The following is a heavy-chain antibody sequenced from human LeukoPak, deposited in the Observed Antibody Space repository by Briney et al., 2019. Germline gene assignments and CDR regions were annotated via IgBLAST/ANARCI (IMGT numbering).Heavy chain of an antibody. CDR1: GFTFGDYA. V-gene: IGHV3-49*03. CDR3: TRSTAARTRSASFDY. J-gene: IGHJ4*02. D-gene: IGHD2-2*01. CDR2: IRSKAYGGTT. Sequence: GGSLRLSCTASGFTFGDYAMSWFRQAPGKGLEWVGFIRSKAYGGTTEYAASVKGRFTISRDDSKSIAYLQMNSLKTEDTAVYYCTRSTAARTRSASFDYWGQGTLVTVSP.